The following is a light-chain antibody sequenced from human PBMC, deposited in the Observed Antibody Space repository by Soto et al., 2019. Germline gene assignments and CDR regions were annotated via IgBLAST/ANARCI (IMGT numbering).Light chain of an antibody. Sequence: QAVVTQPTSASGTPGQRVTISCSGSSSNIGSNYVYWYQQLPGTVPQLLIYRNSERPSGVPDRFSGSKSGTSASLAISGLRSEDEADYYCAAWDDSLSGVVFGGGTKLTVL. CDR1: SSNIGSNY. CDR2: RNS. CDR3: AAWDDSLSGVV. V-gene: IGLV1-47*01. J-gene: IGLJ2*01.